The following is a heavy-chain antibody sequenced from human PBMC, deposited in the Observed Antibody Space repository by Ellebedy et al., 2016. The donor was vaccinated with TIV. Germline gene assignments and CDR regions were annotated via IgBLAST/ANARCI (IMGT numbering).Heavy chain of an antibody. CDR3: AKTDWFAPCDY. Sequence: GESLKISCAASGFPFSNYAMTWIRQAPGKGLEWGSSINNGGGSTYYSESVKGRFTISRDNSKKTLYLQMNSLRAEDTAVYYCAKTDWFAPCDYWGQGTLVTVSS. D-gene: IGHD3-9*01. J-gene: IGHJ4*02. V-gene: IGHV3-23*01. CDR2: INNGGGST. CDR1: GFPFSNYA.